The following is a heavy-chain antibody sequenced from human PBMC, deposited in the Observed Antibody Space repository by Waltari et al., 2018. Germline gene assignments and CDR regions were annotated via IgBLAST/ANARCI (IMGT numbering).Heavy chain of an antibody. CDR2: IRGKANRYAT. J-gene: IGHJ6*02. CDR3: TSSGSYSSYHGMDV. D-gene: IGHD1-26*01. V-gene: IGHV3-73*01. CDR1: GFTFSGSA. Sequence: GLVQPGGSLKLSCAGSGFTFSGSAIHWVRQASGRGLEWVGRIRGKANRYATDYVASVKGRFTISRDDSKNTAYLQLNSLKTEDTAVYYCTSSGSYSSYHGMDVWGQGTTVTVSS.